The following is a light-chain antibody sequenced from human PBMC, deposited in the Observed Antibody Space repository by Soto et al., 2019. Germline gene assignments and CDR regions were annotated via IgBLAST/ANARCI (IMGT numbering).Light chain of an antibody. CDR3: QQYGSSPLT. CDR2: GAS. V-gene: IGKV3-20*01. J-gene: IGKJ4*01. CDR1: QSVSSRY. Sequence: ESAWTQIPGTLSVSPGDRATLSCRASQSVSSRYLAWYQQKAGQAPRLRIYGASSRAPGIPHRFRGSGSGTDYTLTFSALEPVDFAVYSCQQYGSSPLTVGGGTRWIS.